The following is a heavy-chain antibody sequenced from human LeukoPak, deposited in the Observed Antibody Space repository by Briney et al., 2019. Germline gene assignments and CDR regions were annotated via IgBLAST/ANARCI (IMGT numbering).Heavy chain of an antibody. CDR1: GFTFSTYS. V-gene: IGHV3-21*01. D-gene: IGHD3-22*01. CDR2: VSSSRSYI. Sequence: PGGSLRLSCAASGFTFSTYSMNWVRQAPGKGLEWVSSVSSSRSYIYYADSVKGRFTISRDNAKNSLYLQMNSLRAEDTAVYYCAREYDSSGYVDYWGQGTLVTVSS. CDR3: AREYDSSGYVDY. J-gene: IGHJ4*02.